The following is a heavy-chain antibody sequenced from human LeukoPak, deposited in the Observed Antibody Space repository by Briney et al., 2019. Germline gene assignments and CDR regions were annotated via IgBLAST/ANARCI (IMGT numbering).Heavy chain of an antibody. Sequence: PGGSLRLSCAASGFTFSSYGMHWVRQAPGKGLEWVAVIWYDGSNKYYADSVKGRFTISRDNSKNTLYLQMNSLRAEDTAVYYCARDSEGGLETPFDYWGQGTLVTVSS. J-gene: IGHJ4*02. V-gene: IGHV3-33*01. CDR1: GFTFSSYG. D-gene: IGHD3-3*01. CDR3: ARDSEGGLETPFDY. CDR2: IWYDGSNK.